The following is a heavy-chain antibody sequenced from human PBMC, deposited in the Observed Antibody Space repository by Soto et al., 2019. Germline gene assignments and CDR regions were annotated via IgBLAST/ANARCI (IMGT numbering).Heavy chain of an antibody. CDR1: GGSFNGYF. J-gene: IGHJ5*02. D-gene: IGHD1-1*01. CDR3: AKAFRQRGLFDP. V-gene: IGHV4-34*01. Sequence: SETLSITCVVSGGSFNGYFWNWFRQPPGRRLEWIGDINHRGVATYNPSLKSRVTISVDSSNNQFSLKLTSITAADTAMYYCAKAFRQRGLFDPWGQGSLVTVSS. CDR2: INHRGVA.